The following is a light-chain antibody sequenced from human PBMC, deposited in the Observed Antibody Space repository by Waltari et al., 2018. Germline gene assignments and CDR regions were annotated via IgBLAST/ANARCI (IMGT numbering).Light chain of an antibody. CDR2: AAS. V-gene: IGKV1-39*01. CDR1: QNINNY. CDR3: QQISSSPWYT. Sequence: DIRMTQSPSSLSASVGDRVTITCRASQNINNYLNWYQQKPGKAPKLLIYAASTLQRGVPSRFSGSGSGTDFTLTISSLQPEDFATYYCQQISSSPWYTFGQGTKLEI. J-gene: IGKJ2*01.